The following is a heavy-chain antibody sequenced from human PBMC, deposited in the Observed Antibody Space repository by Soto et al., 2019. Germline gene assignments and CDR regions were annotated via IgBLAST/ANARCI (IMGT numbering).Heavy chain of an antibody. CDR3: ARDAYYYDSSGYNNYYYYGMDV. D-gene: IGHD3-22*01. CDR1: GYTFTSYG. V-gene: IGHV1-18*01. Sequence: GASVKVSCKASGYTFTSYGISWVRQAPGQGLEWMGWISAYNGNTNYAQKLQGRVTMTTDTSTSTAYMELRSLRSDDTAVYYCARDAYYYDSSGYNNYYYYGMDVWGQGTTVTVSS. CDR2: ISAYNGNT. J-gene: IGHJ6*02.